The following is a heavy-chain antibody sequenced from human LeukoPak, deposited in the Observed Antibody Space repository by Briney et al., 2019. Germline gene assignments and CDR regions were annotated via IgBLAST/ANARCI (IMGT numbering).Heavy chain of an antibody. CDR1: GYTFTGYY. Sequence: ASVKVSCKASGYTFTGYYMHWVRQAPGQGLEWMGWINPNSGGTNYAQKFQGRVTMTRDTSISTAYMELSRLRSEDTAVYYCARSGRHYGSGSYSPYYYYMDVWGKGTTVTISS. CDR3: ARSGRHYGSGSYSPYYYYMDV. CDR2: INPNSGGT. D-gene: IGHD3-10*01. J-gene: IGHJ6*03. V-gene: IGHV1-2*02.